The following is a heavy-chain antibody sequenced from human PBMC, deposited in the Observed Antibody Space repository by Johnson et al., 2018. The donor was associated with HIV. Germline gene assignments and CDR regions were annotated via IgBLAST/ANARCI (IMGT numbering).Heavy chain of an antibody. CDR2: ISSSGTTI. Sequence: VQLVESGGGVVRPGGSLRLSCAASGFTFDDYGMSWVRQAPGKGLEWVSYISSSGTTINYADSVKGRFTISRDNAKNSLYLQMNSLRAEDTAVYYCARPTKPGDAFDIWGQGTMVTVSS. V-gene: IGHV3-48*04. J-gene: IGHJ3*02. D-gene: IGHD1-14*01. CDR3: ARPTKPGDAFDI. CDR1: GFTFDDYG.